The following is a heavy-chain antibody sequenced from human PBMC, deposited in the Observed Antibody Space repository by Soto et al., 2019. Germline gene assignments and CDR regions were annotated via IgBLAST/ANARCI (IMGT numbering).Heavy chain of an antibody. D-gene: IGHD6-19*01. V-gene: IGHV3-23*01. Sequence: EVQLLESGGGLVQPGGSLRLSCAASGFTFSSYAMSWVRQAPGKGLEWVSAISGSGGSTYYADSVKGRFTISRDNSKNTLYLQMNRLRAEDTAVYYCAKDLVGSGWSFDYWGQGTLVTVSS. CDR2: ISGSGGST. J-gene: IGHJ4*02. CDR3: AKDLVGSGWSFDY. CDR1: GFTFSSYA.